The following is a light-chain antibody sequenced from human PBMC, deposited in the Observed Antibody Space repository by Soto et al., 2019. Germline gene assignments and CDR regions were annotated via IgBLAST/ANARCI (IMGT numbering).Light chain of an antibody. CDR1: SSNIGSNY. Sequence: QSVLTQPPSASGTPGQRVTISCSGSSSNIGSNYVYWYQQLPGTAPKLLIYRNNQRPSGVPDRFSGSKSGTSASLAISGLRSEDGADYYCAAWDDSLSGVVFGGGPKLTAL. CDR2: RNN. J-gene: IGLJ2*01. CDR3: AAWDDSLSGVV. V-gene: IGLV1-47*01.